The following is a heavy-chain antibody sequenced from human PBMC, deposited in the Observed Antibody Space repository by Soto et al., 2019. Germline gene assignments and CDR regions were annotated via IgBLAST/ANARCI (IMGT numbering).Heavy chain of an antibody. CDR1: GGTFSSYT. Sequence: GASVKVSCKASGGTFSSYTISWVRQAPGQGLEWMGRIIPILGIANYAQKFQGRVTITADNSTSTAYMELRSLKSDDTAVYSCAIQDGGVVYWGQGTLVTVSS. CDR2: IIPILGIA. V-gene: IGHV1-69*02. J-gene: IGHJ4*02. CDR3: AIQDGGVVY. D-gene: IGHD3-16*01.